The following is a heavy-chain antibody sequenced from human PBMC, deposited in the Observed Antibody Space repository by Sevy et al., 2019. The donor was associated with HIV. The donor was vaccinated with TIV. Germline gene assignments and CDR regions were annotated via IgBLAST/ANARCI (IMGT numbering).Heavy chain of an antibody. V-gene: IGHV3-23*01. CDR1: GFTFSKYS. J-gene: IGHJ4*02. Sequence: GESLKISCAASGFTFSKYSMSWVRQPPGKGLEWVSTLSFGCGEINYADSVKGRFTISRDNSKSSVYLQMNNLRPEDTAVYYCAREGCTKHHDYWGQGTLVTVSS. CDR3: AREGCTKHHDY. CDR2: LSFGCGEI. D-gene: IGHD2-8*01.